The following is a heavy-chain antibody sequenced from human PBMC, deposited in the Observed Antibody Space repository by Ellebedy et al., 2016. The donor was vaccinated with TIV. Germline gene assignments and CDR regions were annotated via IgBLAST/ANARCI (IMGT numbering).Heavy chain of an antibody. J-gene: IGHJ4*02. Sequence: AASVKVSCKTSGYTFGSFYIIWVRQATGQGLEWMGWMNPNSANTGLAEKFRYRVTLTGDTSTDTAYMELNGLRSEDTAVYYCARARRTLLWADNWGQGTLLTVSS. CDR1: GYTFGSFY. CDR3: ARARRTLLWADN. D-gene: IGHD2/OR15-2a*01. CDR2: MNPNSANT. V-gene: IGHV1-8*01.